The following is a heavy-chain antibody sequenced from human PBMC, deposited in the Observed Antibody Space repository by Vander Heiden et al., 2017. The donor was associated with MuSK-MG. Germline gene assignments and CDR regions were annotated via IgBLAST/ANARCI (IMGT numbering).Heavy chain of an antibody. V-gene: IGHV4-34*01. Sequence: QVQLQQWGAGLLKPSETLSLTCAVYGGSFSGYYWSWIRQPPGKGLEWIGEIKHSGSTNYNPSLKSRVTISVDTSKNQFSLKLSSVTAEDTAVYYCARGRRAGTPFYWGQGTLVTVSS. CDR1: GGSFSGYY. CDR3: ARGRRAGTPFY. CDR2: IKHSGST. D-gene: IGHD6-19*01. J-gene: IGHJ4*02.